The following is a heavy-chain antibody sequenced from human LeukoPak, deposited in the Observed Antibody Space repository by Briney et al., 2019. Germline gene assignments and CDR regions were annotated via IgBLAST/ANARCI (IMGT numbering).Heavy chain of an antibody. Sequence: ASVKVSCKASGYTFTSYGISWVRQAPGQGLEWMGWIGVYSGNTNYAQKFQGRATMTTDTSTSTAYMELRSLRSDDTAVYYCAXXXXXXXXXXYYYYYGMDVWGQGTTVTVSS. CDR2: IGVYSGNT. CDR1: GYTFTSYG. J-gene: IGHJ6*02. V-gene: IGHV1-18*01. CDR3: AXXXXXXXXXXYYYYYGMDV.